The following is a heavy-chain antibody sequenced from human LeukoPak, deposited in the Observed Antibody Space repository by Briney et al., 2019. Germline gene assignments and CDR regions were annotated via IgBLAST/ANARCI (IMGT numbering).Heavy chain of an antibody. CDR1: GGSISSYY. J-gene: IGHJ3*02. CDR3: ARDSSYCSGGSCNMAFDI. Sequence: PSETLSLTCTVSGGSISSYYWSWIRQPPGEGLEWIGYIYYSGSTNYDPSLKSRVTISVDTSKNQFSLKLSSVTAADTAVYYCARDSSYCSGGSCNMAFDIWGQGTMVTVSS. CDR2: IYYSGST. D-gene: IGHD2-15*01. V-gene: IGHV4-59*01.